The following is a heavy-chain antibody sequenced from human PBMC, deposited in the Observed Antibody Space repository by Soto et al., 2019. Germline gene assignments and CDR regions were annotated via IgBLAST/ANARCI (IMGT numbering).Heavy chain of an antibody. Sequence: EVQLLESGGGLVQPGGSLRLSCAASGFTFSSYAMSWVRQAPGKGLEWVSAISGSGGSTYYADSVKGRFTISRDNSKNTMYVQMNSLRAEDTVVYYCAKDGGYESSGAFDIWGQGTMVTVSS. V-gene: IGHV3-23*01. D-gene: IGHD3-22*01. CDR3: AKDGGYESSGAFDI. CDR1: GFTFSSYA. J-gene: IGHJ3*02. CDR2: ISGSGGST.